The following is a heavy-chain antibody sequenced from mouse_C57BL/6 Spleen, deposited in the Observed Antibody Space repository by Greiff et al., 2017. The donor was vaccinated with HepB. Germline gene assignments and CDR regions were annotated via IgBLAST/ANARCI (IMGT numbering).Heavy chain of an antibody. CDR3: GSNYDVDY. V-gene: IGHV14-3*01. J-gene: IGHJ2*01. CDR2: IDPANGNT. CDR1: GFNIKNTY. Sequence: EVQRVESVAELVRPGASVKLSCTASGFNIKNTYMHWVKQRPEQGLEWIGRIDPANGNTKYAPKFQGKVPITADTSSNTAYLQLSSLTSEDTAIYYCGSNYDVDYWGQGTTLTVSS. D-gene: IGHD2-5*01.